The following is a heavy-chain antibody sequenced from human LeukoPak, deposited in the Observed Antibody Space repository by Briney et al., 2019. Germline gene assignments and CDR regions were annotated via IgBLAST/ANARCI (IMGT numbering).Heavy chain of an antibody. CDR3: ARSCSSTSCYYYYGMDV. D-gene: IGHD2-2*01. CDR1: GGTFSSYA. J-gene: IGHJ6*02. Sequence: SVKVSCTASGGTFSSYAISWVRQAPGQGLEWMGGIIPIFGTANYAQKFQGRVTITADESTSTAYMELSSLRSEDTAVYYCARSCSSTSCYYYYGMDVWGQGTTVTVSS. V-gene: IGHV1-69*13. CDR2: IIPIFGTA.